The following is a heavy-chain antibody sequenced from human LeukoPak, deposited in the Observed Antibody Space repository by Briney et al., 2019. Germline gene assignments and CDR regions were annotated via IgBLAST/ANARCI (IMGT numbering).Heavy chain of an antibody. V-gene: IGHV3-7*01. J-gene: IGHJ4*02. CDR3: ARDDADYYDSSGGDY. D-gene: IGHD3-22*01. CDR2: IKQDGSEK. Sequence: IKQDGSEKYYVDSVKGRFTISRDNAKNSLYLQMNSLRAEDTAVYYCARDDADYYDSSGGDYWGQGTLVTVSS.